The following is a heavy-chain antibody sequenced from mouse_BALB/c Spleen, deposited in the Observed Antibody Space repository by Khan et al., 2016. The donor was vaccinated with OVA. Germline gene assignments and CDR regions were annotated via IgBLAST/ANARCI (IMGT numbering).Heavy chain of an antibody. D-gene: IGHD1-1*02. V-gene: IGHV9-3-1*01. CDR2: INTYTGET. CDR3: ARPHYVSDVRDN. J-gene: IGHJ4*01. Sequence: QIQLVQSGPELKKPGETVKISCKASGHTFTKYGMNWVKQAPGKGLKWMGWINTYTGETTYADDFNGRFAFSLDTSATTVYLQITNLKTEDTATYFWARPHYVSDVRDNWGQGTSVTVSS. CDR1: GHTFTKYG.